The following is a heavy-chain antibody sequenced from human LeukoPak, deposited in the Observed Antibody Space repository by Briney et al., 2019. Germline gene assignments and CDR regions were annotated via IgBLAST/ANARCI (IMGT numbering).Heavy chain of an antibody. CDR1: GFIFSIYW. Sequence: PGGSLRLSCAAWGFIFSIYWVSCVRQARGKGLEWVANIKQDGSEKYSVDSVKGRFTISRDNAKNSLYLQMNSLRAEDTAVYYCARLRTSFYGMDVWGQGTTVTVSS. CDR2: IKQDGSEK. D-gene: IGHD1-7*01. J-gene: IGHJ6*02. CDR3: ARLRTSFYGMDV. V-gene: IGHV3-7*01.